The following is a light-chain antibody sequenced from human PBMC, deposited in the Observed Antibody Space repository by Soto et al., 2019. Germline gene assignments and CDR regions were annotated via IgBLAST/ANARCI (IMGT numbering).Light chain of an antibody. CDR3: TSYTSSNTLYV. Sequence: QSVLTQPASVSGSPGQSITISCTRTSSDVGGYKYVSWYQQHPGKAPKLMIYEVSNRPSGVSNRFSGSKSGNTASLTISGLQAEDEADYYCTSYTSSNTLYVFGTGTKVPS. CDR1: SSDVGGYKY. V-gene: IGLV2-14*01. J-gene: IGLJ1*01. CDR2: EVS.